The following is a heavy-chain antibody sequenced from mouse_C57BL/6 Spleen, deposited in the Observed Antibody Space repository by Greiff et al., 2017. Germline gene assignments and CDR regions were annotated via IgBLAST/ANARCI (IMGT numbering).Heavy chain of an antibody. J-gene: IGHJ3*01. CDR1: GYTFTSYW. CDR2: IYPGSGST. D-gene: IGHD2-3*01. V-gene: IGHV1-55*01. CDR3: ARERWLLRDLAY. Sequence: VKLQQPGAELVKPGASVKMSCKASGYTFTSYWITWVKQRPGQGLEWIGDIYPGSGSTNYNEKFKSKATLTVDTSSSTAYMQLSSLTSEDSAVYYCARERWLLRDLAYWGQGTLVTVSA.